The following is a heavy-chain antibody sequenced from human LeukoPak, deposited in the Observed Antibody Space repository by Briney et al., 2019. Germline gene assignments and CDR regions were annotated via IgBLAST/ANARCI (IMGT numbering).Heavy chain of an antibody. J-gene: IGHJ4*02. CDR1: GFTFSSYG. Sequence: GGSLRLSCAASGFTFSSYGMHWVRQAPGKGLEWVAVISYDGSNKYYADSVKGRFTISRDNSKNTLYLQMNSLRAEDTAVYYCANAPRDGYNLVFDYWGQGTLVTVSS. CDR3: ANAPRDGYNLVFDY. D-gene: IGHD5-24*01. V-gene: IGHV3-30*18. CDR2: ISYDGSNK.